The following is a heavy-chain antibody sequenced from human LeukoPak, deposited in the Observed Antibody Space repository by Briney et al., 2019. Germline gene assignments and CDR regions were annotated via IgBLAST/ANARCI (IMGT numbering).Heavy chain of an antibody. CDR3: ARDLGAVAGKGAFDI. Sequence: SETLSLTCTVSGGSISSGGYYWSWIRQPPGKGLEWIGYIYHSGSTYYDPSLKSRVTISVDRSKNQFSLKLSSVTAADTAVYYCARDLGAVAGKGAFDIWGQGTMVTVSS. D-gene: IGHD6-19*01. J-gene: IGHJ3*02. CDR2: IYHSGST. V-gene: IGHV4-30-2*01. CDR1: GGSISSGGYY.